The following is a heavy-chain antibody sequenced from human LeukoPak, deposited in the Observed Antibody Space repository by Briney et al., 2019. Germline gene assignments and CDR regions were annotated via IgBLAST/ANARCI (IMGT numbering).Heavy chain of an antibody. V-gene: IGHV5-51*01. CDR3: ARQTAAYSSGWYSAY. Sequence: GESQKISCKGSGYSFTSYWIGWVRQMPGKGLEWMGIIYPGDSDTRYSPSFQGQVTISADRSISTAYLQWSSLKASDTAMYYCARQTAAYSSGWYSAYWGQGTLVTVSS. CDR2: IYPGDSDT. J-gene: IGHJ4*02. CDR1: GYSFTSYW. D-gene: IGHD6-19*01.